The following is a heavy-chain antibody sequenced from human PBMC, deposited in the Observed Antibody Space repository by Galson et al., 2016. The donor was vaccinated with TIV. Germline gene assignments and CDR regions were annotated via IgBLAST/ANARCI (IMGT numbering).Heavy chain of an antibody. V-gene: IGHV5-51*01. J-gene: IGHJ2*01. D-gene: IGHD4-23*01. CDR2: IYPGDSNT. Sequence: QSGAEVKKPGESLKISCKASGYNFMNYWIGWVRHMPGKGLEWMGIIYPGDSNTRYSPSFEGQVTISADMSINTAYLQWSSLKASDTAIYYCARHPRTTVVRLYYYYFDLWGRGTLITVSS. CDR3: ARHPRTTVVRLYYYYFDL. CDR1: GYNFMNYW.